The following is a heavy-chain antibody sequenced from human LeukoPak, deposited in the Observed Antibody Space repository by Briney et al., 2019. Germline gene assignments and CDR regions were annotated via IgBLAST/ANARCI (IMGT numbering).Heavy chain of an antibody. V-gene: IGHV1-69*05. J-gene: IGHJ5*02. CDR3: ARGGCSSTSCYVFWFDP. D-gene: IGHD2-2*01. CDR2: IIPIFGTA. Sequence: SVKVSCKASGGTFSSYAISWVRQAPGQGLEWMGGIIPIFGTANYAQRFQGRVTITTDESTSTAYMELSSLRSEDTAVYYCARGGCSSTSCYVFWFDPWGQGILVTVSS. CDR1: GGTFSSYA.